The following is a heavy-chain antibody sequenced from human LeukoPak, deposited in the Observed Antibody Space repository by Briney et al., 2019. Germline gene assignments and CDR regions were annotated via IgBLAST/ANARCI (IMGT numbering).Heavy chain of an antibody. V-gene: IGHV3-21*01. D-gene: IGHD3-10*01. CDR3: ARVGLGVGSGRKASGFDP. Sequence: PGGSLRLSCAASGFTFSTYIMNWVRQTPGKGLEWVSSIGTSTSYIYYADSVKGRFTISRDNAKNSLYLQMNSLRAEDTAVYYCARVGLGVGSGRKASGFDPWGQGTLVTVSS. CDR2: IGTSTSYI. J-gene: IGHJ5*02. CDR1: GFTFSTYI.